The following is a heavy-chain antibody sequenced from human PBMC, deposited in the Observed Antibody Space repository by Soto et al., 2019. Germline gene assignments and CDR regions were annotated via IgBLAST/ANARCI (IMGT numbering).Heavy chain of an antibody. V-gene: IGHV3-11*06. CDR2: ISSSSSYT. D-gene: IGHD3-22*01. CDR3: ARDYHDSSGYYYFDY. CDR1: GFTFSDYY. Sequence: HVQLVESGGGLVKPGGSLRLSCAASGFTFSDYYMSWIRQAPGKGLEWVSYISSSSSYTNYADSVKGRFTISRDNAKNSLHLQMNSLRAEVTAVYYCARDYHDSSGYYYFDYWGQGTLVTVSS. J-gene: IGHJ4*02.